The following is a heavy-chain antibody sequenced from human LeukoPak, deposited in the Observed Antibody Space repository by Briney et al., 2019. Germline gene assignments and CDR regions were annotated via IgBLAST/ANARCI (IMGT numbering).Heavy chain of an antibody. Sequence: GGSLRLSCAASGFTFSSYWMSWVRQAPGKGLEWVANIKQDGSEKYYADSVRGRFIISRDNAKNSLYLQMNSLRAEDTAVYYCARDLMRFLEWVNWGQGTLVTVSS. D-gene: IGHD3-3*01. CDR1: GFTFSSYW. V-gene: IGHV3-7*01. J-gene: IGHJ4*02. CDR2: IKQDGSEK. CDR3: ARDLMRFLEWVN.